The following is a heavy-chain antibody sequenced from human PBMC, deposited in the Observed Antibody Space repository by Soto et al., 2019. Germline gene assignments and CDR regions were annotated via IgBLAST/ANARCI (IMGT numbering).Heavy chain of an antibody. CDR3: SINDSATTAIDT. Sequence: GESLKISCKGSGYSFTSYWSGWVRQMPGKGLEWMGIIYPGDSDTRYSPSFQGQVTISADKSINTAYLQWNSLKTSDTAIYYCSINDSATTAIDTLGQGNPLTISP. V-gene: IGHV5-51*01. CDR1: GYSFTSYW. CDR2: IYPGDSDT. D-gene: IGHD1-26*01. J-gene: IGHJ5*01.